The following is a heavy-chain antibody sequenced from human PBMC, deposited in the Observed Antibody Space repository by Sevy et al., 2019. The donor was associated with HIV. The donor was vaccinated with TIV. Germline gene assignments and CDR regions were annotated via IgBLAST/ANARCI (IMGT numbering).Heavy chain of an antibody. V-gene: IGHV4-59*01. CDR2: IYYSGST. J-gene: IGHJ4*02. CDR1: GGSTNFYY. Sequence: SETLSLTCTVSGGSTNFYYWNWIRQPPGKGLEWMGHIYYSGSTDYNPSLESRVTISVYTSKRKFSLKMTSVTAADTAMSYCARDQGTGGPRFPFYWGQGALVTVSS. D-gene: IGHD2-8*02. CDR3: ARDQGTGGPRFPFY.